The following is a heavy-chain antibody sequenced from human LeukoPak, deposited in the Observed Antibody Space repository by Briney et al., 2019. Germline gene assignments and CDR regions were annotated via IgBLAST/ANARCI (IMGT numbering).Heavy chain of an antibody. Sequence: ASVKVSCKASGCTFSSYAISWVRQATGQGLEWMGWMNPNSGNTGYAQKFQGRVTMTRNTSISTAYMELSSLRSEDTAVYYCARGIGPRYDFWSGYYTSWFDPWGQGTLVTVSS. CDR2: MNPNSGNT. V-gene: IGHV1-8*02. CDR1: GCTFSSYA. CDR3: ARGIGPRYDFWSGYYTSWFDP. D-gene: IGHD3-3*01. J-gene: IGHJ5*02.